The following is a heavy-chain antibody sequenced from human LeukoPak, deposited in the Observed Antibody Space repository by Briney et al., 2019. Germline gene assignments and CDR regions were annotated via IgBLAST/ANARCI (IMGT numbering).Heavy chain of an antibody. J-gene: IGHJ3*02. CDR1: GFTFDDYT. V-gene: IGHV3-43*01. CDR2: ISWDGGST. Sequence: GGSLRLSCAASGFTFDDYTMHWVRQAPGKGLEWVSLISWDGGSTYYADSVKGRFTISRDNAKNSLYLQMNSLRAEDTAVYYCARGSRSVFGLIIKDAFDIWGQGIMVTVSS. D-gene: IGHD3/OR15-3a*01. CDR3: ARGSRSVFGLIIKDAFDI.